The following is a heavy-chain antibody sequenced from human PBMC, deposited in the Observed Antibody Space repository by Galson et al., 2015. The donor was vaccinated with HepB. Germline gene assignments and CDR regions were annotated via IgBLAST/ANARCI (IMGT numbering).Heavy chain of an antibody. J-gene: IGHJ6*02. CDR3: ARGLVGQGPEGMDV. CDR2: INPNSGGT. Sequence: SVKVSCKASGYTFTGYYMHWVRQAPGQGLEWMGWINPNSGGTNYAQKFQGWVTMTRDTSISTAYMQLSRLRSDAPAVYYCARGLVGQGPEGMDVWGQGTTVTVSS. CDR1: GYTFTGYY. D-gene: IGHD2-15*01. V-gene: IGHV1-2*04.